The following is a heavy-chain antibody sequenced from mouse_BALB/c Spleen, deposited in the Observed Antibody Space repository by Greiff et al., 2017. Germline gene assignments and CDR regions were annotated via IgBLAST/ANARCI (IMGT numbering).Heavy chain of an antibody. CDR1: GFTFSSYG. J-gene: IGHJ4*01. V-gene: IGHV5-6-3*01. D-gene: IGHD2-4*01. CDR2: INSNGGST. Sequence: EVKLMESGGGLVQPGGSLKLSCAASGFTFSSYGMSWVRQTPDKRLELVATINSNGGSTYYPDSVKGRFTISRDNAKNTLYLQMSSLKSEDTAMYYCARAHYDYDDFSFYAMDYWGQGTSVTVSS. CDR3: ARAHYDYDDFSFYAMDY.